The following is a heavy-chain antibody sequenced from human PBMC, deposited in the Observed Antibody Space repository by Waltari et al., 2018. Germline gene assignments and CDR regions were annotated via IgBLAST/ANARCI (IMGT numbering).Heavy chain of an antibody. CDR2: IYYSGST. J-gene: IGHJ4*02. Sequence: QLQLQESGPGLVKPSATLSLTCTVSGGSIRSSSYYWGWIRQPPGKGLAWIGSIYYSGSTYYNPSLKSRVTISVDTSKNQFSLKLSSVTAADTAVYYCARPASGSYFFDYWGQGTLVTVSS. CDR1: GGSIRSSSYY. D-gene: IGHD1-26*01. CDR3: ARPASGSYFFDY. V-gene: IGHV4-39*01.